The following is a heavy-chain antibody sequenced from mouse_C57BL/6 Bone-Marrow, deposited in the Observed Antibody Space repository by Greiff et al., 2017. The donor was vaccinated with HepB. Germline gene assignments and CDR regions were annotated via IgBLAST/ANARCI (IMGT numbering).Heavy chain of an antibody. V-gene: IGHV1-7*01. CDR2: INPSSGYT. J-gene: IGHJ2*01. Sequence: VQVVESGAELAKPGASVKLSCKASGYTFTSYWMHWVNQRPGQGLEWIGYINPSSGYTKYNQKFKDKATLTADKSSSTAYMQLSSLTYEDSAVYYCAGTVANCDYWGQGTTLTVSS. CDR3: AGTVANCDY. CDR1: GYTFTSYW. D-gene: IGHD1-1*01.